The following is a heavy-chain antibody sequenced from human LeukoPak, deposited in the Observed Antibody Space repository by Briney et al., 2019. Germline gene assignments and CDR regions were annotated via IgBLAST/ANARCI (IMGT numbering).Heavy chain of an antibody. CDR1: GFSFSSYS. D-gene: IGHD3-22*01. CDR3: AKNAFYYDTSRLAFDI. J-gene: IGHJ3*02. CDR2: ITGSGGST. V-gene: IGHV3-23*01. Sequence: GGSLRLSCAASGFSFSSYSMNWVRQAPGKGLEWVSSITGSGGSTYYADSVKGRFTISKDNSRTTLYLQMMSLGAEDTAVYFCAKNAFYYDTSRLAFDIWGHGTMVTVSS.